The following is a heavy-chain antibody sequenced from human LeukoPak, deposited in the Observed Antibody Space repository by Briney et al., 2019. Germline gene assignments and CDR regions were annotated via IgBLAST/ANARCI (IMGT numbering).Heavy chain of an antibody. D-gene: IGHD6-13*01. CDR2: ISPDGSTT. Sequence: PGGSLRLSCAASGFTFSSYWMHWVRQAPGKGLVWVSRISPDGSTTGHADSVKGRFTTSRDNAKNSLYLQMNSLRVEDTAVYYCAREPSSGSVSSWYPLDYWGQGTLVTVSS. CDR1: GFTFSSYW. CDR3: AREPSSGSVSSWYPLDY. J-gene: IGHJ4*02. V-gene: IGHV3-74*01.